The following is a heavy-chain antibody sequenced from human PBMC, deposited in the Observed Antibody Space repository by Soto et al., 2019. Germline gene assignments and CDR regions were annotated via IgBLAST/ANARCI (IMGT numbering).Heavy chain of an antibody. CDR2: INHSGST. V-gene: IGHV4-34*01. Sequence: SETLSLTCVVYGGSFSGYYWSWIRQPPGKGLEWIGEINHSGSTNYNPSLKSRVTISVDTSKNQFSLKLSSVTAADTAVYYCARVEAPKRYFDWLLCTAFDYWGQGTLVTVSS. CDR3: ARVEAPKRYFDWLLCTAFDY. D-gene: IGHD3-9*01. CDR1: GGSFSGYY. J-gene: IGHJ4*02.